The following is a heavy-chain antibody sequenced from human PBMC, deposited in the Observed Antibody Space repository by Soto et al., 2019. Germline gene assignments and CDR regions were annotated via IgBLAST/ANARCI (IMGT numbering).Heavy chain of an antibody. J-gene: IGHJ4*02. CDR2: ISGSGGST. CDR1: GFSFSSYA. V-gene: IGHV3-23*01. CDR3: AKAVVVVAATRDFTYYFDY. Sequence: LRLSCAASGFSFSSYAMSWVRQAPGKGLEWVSAISGSGGSTYYADSVKGRFTISRDNSKNTLYLQMNSLRAEDTAVYYCAKAVVVVAATRDFTYYFDYWGQGTLVTVSS. D-gene: IGHD2-15*01.